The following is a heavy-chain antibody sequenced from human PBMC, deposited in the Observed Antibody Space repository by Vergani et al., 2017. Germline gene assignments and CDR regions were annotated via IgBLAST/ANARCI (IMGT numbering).Heavy chain of an antibody. CDR3: ARALKLRYSPFGDYYYYGMDV. CDR2: IYHSGST. V-gene: IGHV4-4*03. Sequence: QVQLQESGPGLVKPPGTLSLTCAVSGGSISSSNWWSWVRQPPGKGLQWIGEIYHSGSTNYNPSLKSRVTISVDKSKHQFSLKLSSVTAADTAVYYCARALKLRYSPFGDYYYYGMDVWVQGTTVTVSS. D-gene: IGHD3-9*01. J-gene: IGHJ6*02. CDR1: GGSISSSNW.